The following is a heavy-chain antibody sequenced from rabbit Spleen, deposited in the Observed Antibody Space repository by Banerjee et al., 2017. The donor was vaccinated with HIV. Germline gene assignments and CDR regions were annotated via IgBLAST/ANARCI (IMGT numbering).Heavy chain of an antibody. CDR1: GVSFSGSSY. V-gene: IGHV1S45*01. D-gene: IGHD1-1*01. J-gene: IGHJ6*01. Sequence: QEQLVESGGGLVQPGASLTLTCTASGVSFSGSSYMCWVRQAPGKGLEWIACIEGGSSGFTYFASWAKGRFTISKTSSTTVTLQMTSLTAADTATYFCARDTSSSFSSYGMDLWGPGTLVTVS. CDR3: ARDTSSSFSSYGMDL. CDR2: IEGGSSGFT.